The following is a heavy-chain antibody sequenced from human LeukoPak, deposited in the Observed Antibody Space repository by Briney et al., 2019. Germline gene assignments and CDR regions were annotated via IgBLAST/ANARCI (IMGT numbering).Heavy chain of an antibody. Sequence: LGLCCAASGLAFSDYSMHWVRQDPSKGLEWVALLPPDGSYQYYADSLKGRFTISRDNFKNALYLQMNSLRLEDTAVYYCARGLRDRSWYGAHWGQGTLLSVSS. CDR1: GLAFSDYS. D-gene: IGHD6-13*01. J-gene: IGHJ4*02. CDR3: ARGLRDRSWYGAH. CDR2: LPPDGSYQ. V-gene: IGHV3-30*04.